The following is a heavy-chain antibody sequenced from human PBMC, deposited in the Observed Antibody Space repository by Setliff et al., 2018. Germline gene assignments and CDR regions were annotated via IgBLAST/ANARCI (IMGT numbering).Heavy chain of an antibody. V-gene: IGHV4-34*01. J-gene: IGHJ3*02. D-gene: IGHD1-1*01. CDR2: INQSGSG. CDR3: RQAVVGRDVFGI. Sequence: SETLSLTCNVYGESFDTYYWSWIRQPPGKGLEWFGEINQSGSGDYNPSFKGRVTISVDTSKKQFSLTLSSVTAADTALYYCRQAVVGRDVFGIWGQGTVVT. CDR1: GESFDTYY.